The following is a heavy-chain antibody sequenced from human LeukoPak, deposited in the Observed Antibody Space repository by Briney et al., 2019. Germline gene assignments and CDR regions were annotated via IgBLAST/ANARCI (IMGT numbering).Heavy chain of an antibody. V-gene: IGHV3-21*01. Sequence: GGSLRLSCAASGFTFSGYAMNWVRQAPGKGLEWVSSVSTTGSDTYYAGSVKGRFTISRDSSKNSAYLQMNSLRPEDTAIYYCARGRDGYPYNFWGQGTLVTVSS. D-gene: IGHD5-24*01. CDR2: VSTTGSDT. CDR3: ARGRDGYPYNF. CDR1: GFTFSGYA. J-gene: IGHJ4*02.